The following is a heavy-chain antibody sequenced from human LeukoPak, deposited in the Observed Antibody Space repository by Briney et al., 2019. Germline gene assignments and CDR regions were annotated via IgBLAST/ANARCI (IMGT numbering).Heavy chain of an antibody. J-gene: IGHJ4*02. CDR1: GGSFSTYA. V-gene: IGHV1-69*04. CDR3: AIFPIVSVPGAMQNLDF. Sequence: RASVKVSCKSSGGSFSTYAVNWVRQAPGQGLEWMGRLIPVLGMSHYAPGFQGRVTLTADRSTNTAYMELDRLTSDDTAVYFCAIFPIVSVPGAMQNLDFWGQGTLVTVSS. D-gene: IGHD5/OR15-5a*01. CDR2: LIPVLGMS.